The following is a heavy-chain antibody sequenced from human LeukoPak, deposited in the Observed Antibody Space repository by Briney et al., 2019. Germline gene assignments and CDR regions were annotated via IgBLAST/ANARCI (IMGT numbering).Heavy chain of an antibody. D-gene: IGHD2-2*02. J-gene: IGHJ4*02. V-gene: IGHV4-59*12. CDR3: ARGINCSSTSCYKFGGGYYFDY. Sequence: SETLSLTCTVSGGSISGYYWSWIRQPSGKGLEWIGYIYYSGSTNYNPSLKSRVTISVDTSKNQFSLKLSSVTAADTAVYYCARGINCSSTSCYKFGGGYYFDYWGQGTLVTVSS. CDR2: IYYSGST. CDR1: GGSISGYY.